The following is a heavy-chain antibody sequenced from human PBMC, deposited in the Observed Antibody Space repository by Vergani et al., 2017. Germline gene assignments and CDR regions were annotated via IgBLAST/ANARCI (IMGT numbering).Heavy chain of an antibody. CDR1: GFTFSSYA. CDR2: ISYDGSNK. V-gene: IGHV3-30*01. CDR3: ARDGNYYDSSGYPDY. Sequence: QVQLVESGGGVVQPGRSLSLSCAASGFTFSSYAMHWVRQAPGKGLEWVAVISYDGSNKYYADSVKGRFTISRDNSKNTLYLQMNSLRAEDTAVYYCARDGNYYDSSGYPDYWGQGTLVTVSS. D-gene: IGHD3-22*01. J-gene: IGHJ4*02.